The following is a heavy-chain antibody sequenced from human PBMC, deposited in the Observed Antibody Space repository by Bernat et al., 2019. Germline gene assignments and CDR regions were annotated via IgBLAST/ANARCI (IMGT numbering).Heavy chain of an antibody. CDR2: ISYVGSNK. J-gene: IGHJ6*02. D-gene: IGHD2-2*01. CDR1: GFTFSSYG. Sequence: QVQLVESGGGVVQPGRSLRLSCTASGFTFSSYGMHWVRQAPGKGLEWVAVISYVGSNKYYADSVKGRFTISRDNSKNTLYLQMNSLRAEDTAVYYCAKDPFCCSSTSCSGFYYYYYGMDVWGQGTTVTVSS. CDR3: AKDPFCCSSTSCSGFYYYYYGMDV. V-gene: IGHV3-30*18.